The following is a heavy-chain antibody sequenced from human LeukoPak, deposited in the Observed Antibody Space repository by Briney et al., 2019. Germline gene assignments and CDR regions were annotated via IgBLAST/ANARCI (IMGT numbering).Heavy chain of an antibody. D-gene: IGHD3-3*01. V-gene: IGHV4-30-4*08. CDR2: IYYSGST. CDR3: ARAITIFGVVTAFDY. CDR1: GGSISSGDYY. J-gene: IGHJ4*02. Sequence: SETLSLTCTVSGGSISSGDYYWSWIRQPPGKGLEWIGYIYYSGSTYYNPSLKSRVTISVDTSKNQFSLKLSSVTAADTAVYYCARAITIFGVVTAFDYWGQGTLVTVSS.